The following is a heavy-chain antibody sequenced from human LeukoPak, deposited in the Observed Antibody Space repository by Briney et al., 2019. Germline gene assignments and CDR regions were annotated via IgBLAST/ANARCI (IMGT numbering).Heavy chain of an antibody. Sequence: SETMSLTCTVSGGSISSYYWSWIRQPPGKGLEWIGYIYYSGSTSYNPSLKSRVTISVDTSKNQFSLKLSSVTAADTAVYYCASQSIAARPIVYWGQGTLVTVSS. CDR2: IYYSGST. CDR3: ASQSIAARPIVY. V-gene: IGHV4-59*01. D-gene: IGHD6-6*01. J-gene: IGHJ4*02. CDR1: GGSISSYY.